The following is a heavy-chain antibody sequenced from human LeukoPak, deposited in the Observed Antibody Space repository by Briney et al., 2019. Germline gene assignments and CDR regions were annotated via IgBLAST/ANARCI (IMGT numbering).Heavy chain of an antibody. J-gene: IGHJ4*02. Sequence: KSSETLSLNCTVSGGSISTYYWNWIRQPAVKGLEWIGRVNIGGSTNYNPSLQSRVTMSVDTSKNQFSLKLSSVTAADTAVYYCARETRNCTNGVCSNRDIDYWGQGTLVTVSS. CDR1: GGSISTYY. CDR2: VNIGGST. CDR3: ARETRNCTNGVCSNRDIDY. D-gene: IGHD2-8*01. V-gene: IGHV4-4*07.